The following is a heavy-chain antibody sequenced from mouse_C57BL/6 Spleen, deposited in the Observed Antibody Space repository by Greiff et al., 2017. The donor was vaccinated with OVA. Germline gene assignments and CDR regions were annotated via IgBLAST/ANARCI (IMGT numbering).Heavy chain of an antibody. Sequence: VQLQQSGPELVKPGASVKMSCKASGYTFTDYNMHWVKQSHGKSLEWIGYINPNNGGTSYNQKFKGKATLTVNKSSSTAYMELRSLTSEDSAVYYCARSPFITTVVATDGYFDVWGTGTTVTVSS. D-gene: IGHD1-1*01. J-gene: IGHJ1*03. V-gene: IGHV1-22*01. CDR3: ARSPFITTVVATDGYFDV. CDR2: INPNNGGT. CDR1: GYTFTDYN.